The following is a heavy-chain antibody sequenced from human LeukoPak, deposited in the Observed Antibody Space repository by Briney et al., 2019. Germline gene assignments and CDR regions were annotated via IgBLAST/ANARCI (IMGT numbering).Heavy chain of an antibody. D-gene: IGHD3-22*01. J-gene: IGHJ4*02. CDR1: GFTFTYYA. Sequence: QPGGSLRLSCAASGFTFTYYAMSWVRQAPGKGLEWGSGISGSGGSTYYADSVKGRFTISRDNSKNTLYLQMNSLRAEDTAVYYCAKSGYDSSGYQADYWGQGTLVTVSS. CDR2: ISGSGGST. CDR3: AKSGYDSSGYQADY. V-gene: IGHV3-23*01.